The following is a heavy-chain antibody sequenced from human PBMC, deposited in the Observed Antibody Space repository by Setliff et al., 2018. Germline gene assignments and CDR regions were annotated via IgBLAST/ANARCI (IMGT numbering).Heavy chain of an antibody. V-gene: IGHV3-23*01. Sequence: GGSLRLSCAASGFSFSIYWMSWVRQAPGKGLEWVSAISGSGGSTYYADSVKGRFTISRDNAKNSPFLQMNILEVEDTAVYYCVRDWASGDDHWGRGTLVTVSS. CDR2: ISGSGGST. CDR1: GFSFSIYW. J-gene: IGHJ4*02. D-gene: IGHD3-10*01. CDR3: VRDWASGDDH.